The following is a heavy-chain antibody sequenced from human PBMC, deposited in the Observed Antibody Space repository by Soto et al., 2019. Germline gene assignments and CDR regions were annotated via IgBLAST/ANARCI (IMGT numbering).Heavy chain of an antibody. Sequence: QLQLQESGPGLVKPSETLSLTCTVSGGSISSSSYYWGWIRQPPGKGLEWIGSIYYSGSTYYNPSLKSRVTISVDTSKNQFSLKLSSVTAADTAVYYCARAVDTAMVMDYWGQGTLVTVSS. D-gene: IGHD5-18*01. CDR2: IYYSGST. CDR3: ARAVDTAMVMDY. J-gene: IGHJ4*02. V-gene: IGHV4-39*01. CDR1: GGSISSSSYY.